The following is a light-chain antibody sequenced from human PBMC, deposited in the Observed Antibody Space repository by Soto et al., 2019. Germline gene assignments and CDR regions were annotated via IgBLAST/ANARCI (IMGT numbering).Light chain of an antibody. Sequence: DIQMTQSPSTVSASVGDRVIITCRASQSFNYWLAWYQQKPGKAPKLLIYKASTLESGVPSRFSGSGSGTEFTLTINSLQPDDFATYYCQQYNSYMWTFGQGTKVEIK. CDR2: KAS. V-gene: IGKV1-5*03. J-gene: IGKJ1*01. CDR1: QSFNYW. CDR3: QQYNSYMWT.